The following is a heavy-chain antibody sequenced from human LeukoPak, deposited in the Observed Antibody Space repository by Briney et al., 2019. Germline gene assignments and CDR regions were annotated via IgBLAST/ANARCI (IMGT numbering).Heavy chain of an antibody. J-gene: IGHJ5*02. V-gene: IGHV1-2*02. CDR2: INPNSGGT. CDR1: RYTLPGYL. Sequence: AVPVSCLASRYTLPGYLMHWVRQAPAREVEWMGWINPNSGGTNYEQMFQGRVTMTSDTSISTDYMELTALTADDTAGYYCARPISWSWFFWLEPLGQGTLVTVFS. CDR3: ARPISWSWFFWLEP. D-gene: IGHD6-13*01.